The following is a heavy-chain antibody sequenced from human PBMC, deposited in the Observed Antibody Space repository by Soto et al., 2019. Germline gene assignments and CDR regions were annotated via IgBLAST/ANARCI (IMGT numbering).Heavy chain of an antibody. D-gene: IGHD3-10*01. Sequence: QVQLVESGGGVVQPGRSLRLSCATSGFTFSNYGMHWARHTPGKGLEWVAVISYDGSNKKYADSVKGRFPISRDNSKSTLTLQMNRLRVEDTAVYYCAANMLRAPLDPWGQGTLVIVS. CDR2: ISYDGSNK. J-gene: IGHJ5*02. CDR1: GFTFSNYG. CDR3: AANMLRAPLDP. V-gene: IGHV3-30*03.